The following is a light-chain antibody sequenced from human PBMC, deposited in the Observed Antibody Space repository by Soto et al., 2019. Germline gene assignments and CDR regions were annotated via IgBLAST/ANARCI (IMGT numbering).Light chain of an antibody. CDR1: QTVNSN. CDR2: GAS. CDR3: QQYNSWPLT. Sequence: EIVMTQSPATLSVSPGERATLSCRASQTVNSNLAWYQQKPGQVPRLLIHGASTRATDIPDTFSGSGSATEFTLTISSLQSEDSAVYFCQQYNSWPLTFGGGTKVESK. J-gene: IGKJ4*01. V-gene: IGKV3-15*01.